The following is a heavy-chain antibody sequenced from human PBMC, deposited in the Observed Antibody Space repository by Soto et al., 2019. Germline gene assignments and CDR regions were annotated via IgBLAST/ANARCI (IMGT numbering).Heavy chain of an antibody. Sequence: ASVKVSCKASGYSFTNYGITWVRQAPGQGFEWMGWISAYNGDTNYAQKLQGRVTMTTDASTSTAYLEVSSLRSDDTAVYYCARGDQNLPAAIKRIYYYYYYMDVWGKGTTVTVSS. D-gene: IGHD2-2*02. V-gene: IGHV1-18*01. CDR2: ISAYNGDT. CDR3: ARGDQNLPAAIKRIYYYYYYMDV. J-gene: IGHJ6*03. CDR1: GYSFTNYG.